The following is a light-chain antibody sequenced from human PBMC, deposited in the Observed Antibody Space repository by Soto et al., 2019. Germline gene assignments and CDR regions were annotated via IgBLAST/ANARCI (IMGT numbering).Light chain of an antibody. Sequence: QSVLTQPPSASGTPGQRVTISCSGSSSNIGSNTGNWYQQLPGTAPKLLIYSNNQRPSGVPDRFSGSKSGTSASLAISGLQSEDEADYYCAAWDGSLNGYVFGTGTKLTVL. CDR2: SNN. J-gene: IGLJ1*01. CDR1: SSNIGSNT. V-gene: IGLV1-44*01. CDR3: AAWDGSLNGYV.